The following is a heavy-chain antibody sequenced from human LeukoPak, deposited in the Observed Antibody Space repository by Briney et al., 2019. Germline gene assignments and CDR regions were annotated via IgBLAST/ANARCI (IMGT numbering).Heavy chain of an antibody. J-gene: IGHJ4*02. D-gene: IGHD1-26*01. V-gene: IGHV3-23*01. CDR1: GFTFSSYA. CDR2: ISGSGGST. Sequence: PGGSLRLSCAASGFTFSSYAMSWVRQAPGKGLEWVSAISGSGGSTYYADSVKGRFTISRDNSKNTLYLQMNSLRAEDTAVYYCAKSNARELLPPYYFDYWGQGTLVTVSS. CDR3: AKSNARELLPPYYFDY.